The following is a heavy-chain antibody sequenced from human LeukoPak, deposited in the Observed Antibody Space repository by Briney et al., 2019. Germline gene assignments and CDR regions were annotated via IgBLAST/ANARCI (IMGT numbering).Heavy chain of an antibody. CDR3: ARLRGSYGYYWKAFDY. J-gene: IGHJ4*02. Sequence: SETLSLTCTVSGGSISSTSYYWGWIRQPPGKGLEWIGSIYYSGSTYYNPSLKSRVTISVDTSKDQFSLKLSSVTAADTAVYYCARLRGSYGYYWKAFDYWGQGALVTVSS. CDR1: GGSISSTSYY. V-gene: IGHV4-39*01. CDR2: IYYSGST. D-gene: IGHD3-16*01.